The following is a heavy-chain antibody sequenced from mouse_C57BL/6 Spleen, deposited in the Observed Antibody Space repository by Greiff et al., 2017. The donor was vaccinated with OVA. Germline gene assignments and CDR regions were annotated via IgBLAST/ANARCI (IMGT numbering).Heavy chain of an antibody. J-gene: IGHJ4*01. CDR2: IWGGGST. CDR1: GFSLTSYG. Sequence: VNVVESGPGLVAPSQSLSITCTVSGFSLTSYGVDWVRQPPGKGLEWLGVIWGGGSTNYNSALMSRLSISKDNSKSQVFLKMNSLQTDDTAMYYCAKRGGFGNYYYAMDYWGQGTSVTVSS. CDR3: AKRGGFGNYYYAMDY. D-gene: IGHD2-1*01. V-gene: IGHV2-9*01.